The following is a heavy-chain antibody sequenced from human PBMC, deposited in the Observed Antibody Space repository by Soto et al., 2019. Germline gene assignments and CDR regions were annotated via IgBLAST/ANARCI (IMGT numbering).Heavy chain of an antibody. CDR1: GGSISSGYYY. CDR2: IYYSGNT. D-gene: IGHD3-10*01. CDR3: AGSSLYGLDV. Sequence: PSETLSLTCSVSGGSISSGYYYWSWIRQPPGKGLEWIGNIYYSGNTYYNPSLKSRLIISIDTSKNQFSLTVGSVTAADTALYYCAGSSLYGLDVWGQGTTVTVSS. J-gene: IGHJ6*02. V-gene: IGHV4-30-4*01.